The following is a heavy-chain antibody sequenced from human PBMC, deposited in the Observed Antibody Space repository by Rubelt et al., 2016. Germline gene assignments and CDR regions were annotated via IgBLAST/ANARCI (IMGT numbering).Heavy chain of an antibody. D-gene: IGHD2-2*02. Sequence: EVQLVESGGGLVQPGGSLRLSCAASGFTFSSYWMSWVRQAPGKGLEWVANIKQDGSEKYYVDSVKGRFTISRDNAKNSLYLQMSSLRAEDTAVYYCAGGKCSSTSCYRIDAFDIWGQGTMVTVSS. J-gene: IGHJ3*02. CDR3: AGGKCSSTSCYRIDAFDI. CDR1: GFTFSSYW. V-gene: IGHV3-7*01. CDR2: IKQDGSEK.